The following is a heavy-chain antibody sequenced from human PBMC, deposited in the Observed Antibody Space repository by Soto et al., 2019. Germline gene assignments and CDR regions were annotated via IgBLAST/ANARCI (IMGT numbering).Heavy chain of an antibody. CDR1: GFTFSNVW. CDR3: AKPPHSNCNDY. CDR2: IKSQADGGTI. Sequence: GGSLRLSCAASGFTFSNVWMNWVRQAPGEGLEWVGRIKSQADGGTIVYATPVKGRFTISRDDSKNTLYLQMNSLTTEDTAVYYCAKPPHSNCNDYWGQGILVTVSS. J-gene: IGHJ4*02. D-gene: IGHD1-20*01. V-gene: IGHV3-15*07.